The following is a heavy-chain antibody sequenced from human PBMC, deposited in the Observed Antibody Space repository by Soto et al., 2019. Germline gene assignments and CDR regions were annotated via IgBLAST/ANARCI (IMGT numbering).Heavy chain of an antibody. CDR2: IWYDGSHT. Sequence: QVQLVESGGGVVQPGRSLRLSCAASGFIFKHHAMHWVRQAAGKGLEWVAQIWYDGSHTYYTDSVKGRFTISRDNLKDMVYLQMDSLRAGDTAFYYCARDGQQLAPYAMDVWGQGTTVTVSS. D-gene: IGHD1-1*01. CDR3: ARDGQQLAPYAMDV. J-gene: IGHJ6*02. V-gene: IGHV3-33*01. CDR1: GFIFKHHA.